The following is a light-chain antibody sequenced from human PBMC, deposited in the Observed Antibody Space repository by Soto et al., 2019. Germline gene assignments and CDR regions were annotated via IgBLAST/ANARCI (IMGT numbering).Light chain of an antibody. CDR1: TSKIGAGYD. Sequence: QSVLTQPPSVSGAPGQRVTISCTGSTSKIGAGYDVHWYQQLPGTVPKVLIYGNSNRPSGVPDRFSGSKSGTSASLAITGLQAEDEADYYCQSYDISLSGFHVFGTGTKVTVL. CDR3: QSYDISLSGFHV. V-gene: IGLV1-40*01. CDR2: GNS. J-gene: IGLJ1*01.